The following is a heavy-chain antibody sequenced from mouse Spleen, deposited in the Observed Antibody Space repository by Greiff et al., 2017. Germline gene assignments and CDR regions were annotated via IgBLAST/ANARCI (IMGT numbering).Heavy chain of an antibody. CDR3: ASRATSFAY. CDR2: IDPSDSYT. J-gene: IGHJ3*01. Sequence: QVQLQQSGAELVKPGASVKLSCKASGYTFTSYWMHWVKQRPGQGLEWIGEIDPSDSYTNYNQKFKGKATLTVDKSSSTAYMQLSSLTSEDSAVYYCASRATSFAYWGQGTLVTVSA. CDR1: GYTFTSYW. D-gene: IGHD3-1*01. V-gene: IGHV1-69*02.